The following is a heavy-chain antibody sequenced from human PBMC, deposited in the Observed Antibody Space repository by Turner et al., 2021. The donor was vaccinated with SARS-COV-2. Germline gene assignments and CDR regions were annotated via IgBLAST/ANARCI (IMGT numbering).Heavy chain of an antibody. V-gene: IGHV1-18*01. CDR1: AYTVASYG. CDR3: AREPFTYYDDSSGNWFDP. CDR2: ISDYNGNT. Sequence: QVQLLQSGAEVNKPGSSVTDSCKASAYTVASYGISWVRQAPGQGLEGMGWISDYNGNTNYAQQLQGRVTMTTDTSTRTAYMELRSLRADDTAVNYCAREPFTYYDDSSGNWFDPWGQGTLVTVSS. D-gene: IGHD3-22*01. J-gene: IGHJ5*02.